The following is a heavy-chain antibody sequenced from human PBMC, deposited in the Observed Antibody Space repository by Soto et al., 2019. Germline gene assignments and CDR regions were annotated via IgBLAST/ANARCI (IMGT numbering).Heavy chain of an antibody. V-gene: IGHV3-23*01. CDR1: GFTFSSYA. Sequence: GGSLRLSCAASGFTFSSYAMSWVRQAPGKGLEWVSAISGSGGSTYYAGSVKGRFTISRDNSKNTLYLQMNSLRAEDTAVYYCAKEKGDYDFWSGYLGHYYGMDVWGQGTTVTVS. CDR3: AKEKGDYDFWSGYLGHYYGMDV. J-gene: IGHJ6*02. CDR2: ISGSGGST. D-gene: IGHD3-3*01.